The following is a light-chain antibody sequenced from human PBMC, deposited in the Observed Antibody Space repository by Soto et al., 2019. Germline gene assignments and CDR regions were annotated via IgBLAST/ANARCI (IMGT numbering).Light chain of an antibody. CDR2: DVS. Sequence: QSVLTQPASVSGSPGQSITISCTGTSSDIGGYNYVSWYQQYPGKAPKVMIYDVSNRPSGVSNRFAGSKSGNSASLTISGLQAEDEGYYYCSSFTTTGVLFGGGTKVTVL. CDR3: SSFTTTGVL. J-gene: IGLJ3*02. CDR1: SSDIGGYNY. V-gene: IGLV2-14*01.